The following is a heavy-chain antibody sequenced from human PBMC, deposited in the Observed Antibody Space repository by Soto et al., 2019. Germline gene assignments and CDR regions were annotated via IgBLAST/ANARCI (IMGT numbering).Heavy chain of an antibody. V-gene: IGHV1-8*01. Sequence: QVQLVQSGAEVKKPGASVKVSCKASGYTFTSYDINWVRQATGQGLEWMGGMNPNSGNTGYAQKFQGRVTMTRNTSISTAYMELSSLRSEDTAVYYCARGPRGTVTNRYYYYMDVWGKGTTVTVSS. CDR1: GYTFTSYD. CDR3: ARGPRGTVTNRYYYYMDV. CDR2: MNPNSGNT. D-gene: IGHD4-4*01. J-gene: IGHJ6*03.